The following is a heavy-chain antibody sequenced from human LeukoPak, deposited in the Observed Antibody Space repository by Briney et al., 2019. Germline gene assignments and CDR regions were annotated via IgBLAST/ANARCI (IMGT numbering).Heavy chain of an antibody. J-gene: IGHJ4*02. V-gene: IGHV4-59*01. CDR2: IYYSGST. CDR1: GGSISSYY. Sequence: SETLSLTCTVSGGSISSYYWSWIRQPPGKGLEWIGYIYYSGSTNYNPSLKSRVTISVDTSKNQFSLKLSSVTAADTAVYYCARYLGDGYTFDYWGQGTLVTVSS. CDR3: ARYLGDGYTFDY. D-gene: IGHD5-24*01.